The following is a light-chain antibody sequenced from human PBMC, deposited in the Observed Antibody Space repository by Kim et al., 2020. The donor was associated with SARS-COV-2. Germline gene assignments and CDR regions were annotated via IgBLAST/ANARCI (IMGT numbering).Light chain of an antibody. V-gene: IGKV1-5*01. CDR1: QSISTF. Sequence: SASVGDRVTITCQARQSISTFLAWYQQKAGKAPKLLIYDAARLESGVPSRFSGSGSGTEFTLTISSLQPDDCATYFCQQYDIYSPTFGQGTKLEI. CDR3: QQYDIYSPT. J-gene: IGKJ2*01. CDR2: DAA.